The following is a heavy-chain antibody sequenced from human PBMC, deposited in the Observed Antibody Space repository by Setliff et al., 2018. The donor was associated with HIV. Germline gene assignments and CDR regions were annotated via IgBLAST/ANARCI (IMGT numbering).Heavy chain of an antibody. Sequence: SETLSLTCTVSGGSISSSSYYWGWIRQPPGKGLEWIGSVSYDGTTYYNPSLNSRVTISVDTSKNQLSLKVNSVTAADTAVYYCATDGGLWFGRHSYLQNWGQGTLVTVSS. J-gene: IGHJ1*01. CDR1: GGSISSSSYY. D-gene: IGHD3-10*01. CDR3: ATDGGLWFGRHSYLQN. CDR2: VSYDGTT. V-gene: IGHV4-39*02.